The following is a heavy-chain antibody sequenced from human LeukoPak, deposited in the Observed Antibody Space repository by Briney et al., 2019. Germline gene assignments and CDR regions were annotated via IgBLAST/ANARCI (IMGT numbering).Heavy chain of an antibody. J-gene: IGHJ4*02. V-gene: IGHV3-7*05. CDR2: IKQDGSQK. Sequence: GWSLRLSCAASGFTFSRNWMSWVRQAPGKGPEWVANIKQDGSQKYYVDSVKGRFTISRDNAKMSLYLQKNSLRAEDTAMYYCAREVYGGNYFDYWGQGTLVTVSS. CDR3: AREVYGGNYFDY. D-gene: IGHD4-23*01. CDR1: GFTFSRNW.